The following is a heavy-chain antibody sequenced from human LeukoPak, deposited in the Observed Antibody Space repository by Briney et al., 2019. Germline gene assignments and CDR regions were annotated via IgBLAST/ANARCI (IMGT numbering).Heavy chain of an antibody. CDR3: AKDIYSSALYYFDY. V-gene: IGHV3-48*04. J-gene: IGHJ4*02. D-gene: IGHD6-19*01. CDR1: GFTFSSYS. CDR2: ISSSSSTI. Sequence: GSLRLSCAASGFTFSSYSMNWVRQAPGKGLEWVSYISSSSSTIYYADSVKGRFTISRDNAKNSLYLQMNSLRAEDTALYYCAKDIYSSALYYFDYWGQGTLVTVSS.